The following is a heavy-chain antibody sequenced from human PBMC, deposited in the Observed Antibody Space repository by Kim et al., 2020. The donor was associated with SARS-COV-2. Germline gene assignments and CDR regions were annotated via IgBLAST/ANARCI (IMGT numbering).Heavy chain of an antibody. CDR2: IYSDGGT. CDR3: ARGYVNSTRIREGRNWFDP. Sequence: GGSLRLSCAASGFSVGSNSMRWVRQVPGKGLEWVSIIYSDGGTYYADSVKVRFTITRDNSKNTVYLQINSLRVEETTVYYCARGYVNSTRIREGRNWFDPWSRGNLVTV. V-gene: IGHV3-53*01. J-gene: IGHJ5*01. CDR1: GFSVGSNS. D-gene: IGHD2-2*01.